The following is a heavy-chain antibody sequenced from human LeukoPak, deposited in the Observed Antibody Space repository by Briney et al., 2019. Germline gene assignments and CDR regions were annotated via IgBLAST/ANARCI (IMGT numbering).Heavy chain of an antibody. CDR3: ARAGCNYGYYFDY. CDR1: GFTFSSYS. CDR2: ISSSSSYI. D-gene: IGHD4-17*01. J-gene: IGHJ4*02. Sequence: PGGSLRLSCAASGFTFSSYSMNWVRQAPGKGLEWVSSISSSSSYIYYADSVKGRFTISRDNAKNSLYLQMNSLGAEDTAVYYCARAGCNYGYYFDYWGQGTLVTVSS. V-gene: IGHV3-21*01.